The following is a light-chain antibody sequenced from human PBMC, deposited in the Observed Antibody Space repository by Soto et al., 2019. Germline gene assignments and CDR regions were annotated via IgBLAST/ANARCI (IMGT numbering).Light chain of an antibody. CDR3: QQYGSSPET. Sequence: EMLLTQSPGTLSLSPGERATLSCRASQSVSSSYLAWYQQKPGQAPRLLIYGASSRATGIPDRFSGSGSGTDFTLTISRLEPEDFAVYYCQQYGSSPETFGPGTKVDIK. CDR2: GAS. CDR1: QSVSSSY. V-gene: IGKV3-20*01. J-gene: IGKJ3*01.